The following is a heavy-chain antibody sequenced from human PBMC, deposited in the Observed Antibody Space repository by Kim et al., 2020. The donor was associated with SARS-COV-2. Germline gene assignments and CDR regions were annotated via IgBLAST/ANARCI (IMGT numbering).Heavy chain of an antibody. CDR3: ARRAAAGTGD. D-gene: IGHD6-13*01. J-gene: IGHJ4*02. V-gene: IGHV1-8*01. Sequence: NTGYAQKFQGRVTMTRNTSISTAYMELSSLRSEDTAVYYCARRAAAGTGDWGQGTLVTVSS. CDR2: NT.